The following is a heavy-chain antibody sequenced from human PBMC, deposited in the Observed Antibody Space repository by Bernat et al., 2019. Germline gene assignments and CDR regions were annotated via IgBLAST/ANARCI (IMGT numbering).Heavy chain of an antibody. CDR3: ARLPIVLMVYDPNWYFDL. V-gene: IGHV3-21*01. CDR2: ISGSSSYI. J-gene: IGHJ2*01. Sequence: EVQLLESGGGLVQPGGSLRLSCAASGFTFSSYAMSWVRQAPGKGLEWVSAISGSSSYIYYADSVKGRFTISRDNAKNSLYLQMNSLRAEDTAVYYCARLPIVLMVYDPNWYFDLWGRGTLVTVSS. CDR1: GFTFSSYA. D-gene: IGHD2-8*01.